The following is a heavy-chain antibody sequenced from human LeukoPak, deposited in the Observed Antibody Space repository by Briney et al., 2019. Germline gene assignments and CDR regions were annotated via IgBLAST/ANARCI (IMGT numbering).Heavy chain of an antibody. CDR1: GFTFSSYG. CDR3: AKDPIEEYYFDY. V-gene: IGHV3-30*02. CDR2: IRYDGSNK. J-gene: IGHJ4*02. D-gene: IGHD3-10*01. Sequence: SGGSLRLSCAASGFTFSSYGMRWVRQAPGKGLEWVAFIRYDGSNKYYADSVKGRFTISRDNSKNTLYLQMNSLRAEDTAVYYCAKDPIEEYYFDYWGQGTLVTVSS.